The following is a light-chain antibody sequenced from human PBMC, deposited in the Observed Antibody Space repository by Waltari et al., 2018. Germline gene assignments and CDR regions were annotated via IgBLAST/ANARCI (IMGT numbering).Light chain of an antibody. CDR1: QNVVNNY. J-gene: IGKJ4*01. Sequence: EIVLTHSPGTLSSSPGERATLSCRASQNVVNNYLAWYQQKPGQAPRLLIHGTSSRATGIPDRFSGSGSGTDFTLTISRLEPEDFAVYYCQQCSFSPLTFCGGTKVEIK. CDR2: GTS. V-gene: IGKV3-20*01. CDR3: QQCSFSPLT.